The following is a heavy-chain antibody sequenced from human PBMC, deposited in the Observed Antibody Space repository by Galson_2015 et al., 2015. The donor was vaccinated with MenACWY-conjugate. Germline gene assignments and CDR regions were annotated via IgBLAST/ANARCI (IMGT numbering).Heavy chain of an antibody. D-gene: IGHD2-2*01. CDR3: ARDTGCSSTSCYYYFDY. Sequence: SLRLSCAASGFTFSSYWMSWVRQAPGKGLEWVANIKQDGSEKYYVDSVKGRFTISRDNPKNSLYLQMNSLRAEDTAVYYCARDTGCSSTSCYYYFDYWGQGTLVTVSS. CDR2: IKQDGSEK. J-gene: IGHJ4*02. V-gene: IGHV3-7*01. CDR1: GFTFSSYW.